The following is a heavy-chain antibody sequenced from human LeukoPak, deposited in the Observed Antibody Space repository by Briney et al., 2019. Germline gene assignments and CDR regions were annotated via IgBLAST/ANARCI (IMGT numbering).Heavy chain of an antibody. CDR3: AKSSGTGTFSY. D-gene: IGHD6-25*01. CDR1: GDSISRSTYY. J-gene: IGHJ4*02. Sequence: SETLSLTCTVSGDSISRSTYYWAWIRQPPGKGLEWIGSVYYGRSPYFNPSLESRATISVDTSKNHFSLKMSSLTAADTAVYYWAKSSGTGTFSYWGQGNLVPVSS. V-gene: IGHV4-39*02. CDR2: VYYGRSP.